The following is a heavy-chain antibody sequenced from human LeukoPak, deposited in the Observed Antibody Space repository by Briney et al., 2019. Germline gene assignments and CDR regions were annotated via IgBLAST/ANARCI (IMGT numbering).Heavy chain of an antibody. CDR1: GFTFSSYA. Sequence: GGSLRLSCAASGFTFSSYALSWVRQAPGKGLEWVSVISGSGGTTHYAESVKGRFTISRDNSKNTLYMQMNSLRAEDTAVYYRARDYHDSSGSYGVDFWGQGTLVTVSS. D-gene: IGHD3-22*01. J-gene: IGHJ4*02. CDR2: ISGSGGTT. CDR3: ARDYHDSSGSYGVDF. V-gene: IGHV3-23*01.